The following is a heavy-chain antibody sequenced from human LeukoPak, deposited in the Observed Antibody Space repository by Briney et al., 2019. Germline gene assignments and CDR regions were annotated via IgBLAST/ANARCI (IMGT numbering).Heavy chain of an antibody. V-gene: IGHV3-23*01. CDR3: AKDERYYDFWSGYLDAFDI. CDR2: ISGSGGST. D-gene: IGHD3-3*01. CDR1: GGSISSYY. Sequence: ETLSLTCTVSGGSISSYYWSWIRQPPGRGLEWVSAISGSGGSTYYADSVKGRFTISRDNSKNTLYLQMNSLRAEDTAVYYCAKDERYYDFWSGYLDAFDIWGQGTMVTVSS. J-gene: IGHJ3*02.